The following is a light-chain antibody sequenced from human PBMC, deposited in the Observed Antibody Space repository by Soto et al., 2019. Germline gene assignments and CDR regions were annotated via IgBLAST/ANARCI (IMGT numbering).Light chain of an antibody. Sequence: QSVLTQPASVSGSPGQSITISCTGTSSDVGGYNYVSWYQHHPGKAPKLMIYDVTNRPSGVSNRFSGSKSGNTASLTISGLQAEDEADYYCSSYTSITTLVVFGGGTKLTVL. CDR3: SSYTSITTLVV. CDR1: SSDVGGYNY. J-gene: IGLJ2*01. CDR2: DVT. V-gene: IGLV2-14*03.